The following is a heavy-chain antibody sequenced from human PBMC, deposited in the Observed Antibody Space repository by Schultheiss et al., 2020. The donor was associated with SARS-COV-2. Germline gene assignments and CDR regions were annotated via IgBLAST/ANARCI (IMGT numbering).Heavy chain of an antibody. CDR1: GTSFSGYY. CDR2: INHSGST. J-gene: IGHJ4*02. V-gene: IGHV4-34*01. CDR3: AKDVYYDSSGHFDY. Sequence: SETLSLTCAVYGTSFSGYYWSWIRQPPGKGLEWIGEINHSGSTNYNPSLKSRVTISGDTSKNQFSLKLSSVTAADTAVYYCAKDVYYDSSGHFDYWGQGTLVTVSS. D-gene: IGHD3-22*01.